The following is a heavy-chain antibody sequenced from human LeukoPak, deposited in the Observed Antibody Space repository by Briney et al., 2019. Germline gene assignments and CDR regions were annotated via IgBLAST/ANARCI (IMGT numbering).Heavy chain of an antibody. D-gene: IGHD1-26*01. CDR3: ARQGELAIDY. Sequence: ETLSLTCSVSGGSITNYYWSWIRQSPGKGLEWIGFIYNTGRTNYNPSLQRRVTMSIDTSKNQFSLKLSSVTAADTAVYYCARQGELAIDYWGQGTLVTVSS. CDR2: IYNTGRT. J-gene: IGHJ4*02. CDR1: GGSITNYY. V-gene: IGHV4-59*08.